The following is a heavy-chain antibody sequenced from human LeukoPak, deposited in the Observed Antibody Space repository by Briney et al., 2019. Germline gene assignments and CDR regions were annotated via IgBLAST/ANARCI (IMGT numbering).Heavy chain of an antibody. Sequence: ASVKVSCKASGYTFTSYDINWVRQATGQGLGWMGWMNPNNGNTGYAQKFQGRVTMTRNTSISTAYMELSSLRSEDTAVYYCARGSSSSGDWFDPWGQGTLVTVSS. J-gene: IGHJ5*02. D-gene: IGHD6-6*01. CDR1: GYTFTSYD. V-gene: IGHV1-8*01. CDR2: MNPNNGNT. CDR3: ARGSSSSGDWFDP.